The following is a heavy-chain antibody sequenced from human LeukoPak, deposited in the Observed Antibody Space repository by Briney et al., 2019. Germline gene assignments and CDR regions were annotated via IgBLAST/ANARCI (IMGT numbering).Heavy chain of an antibody. V-gene: IGHV1-69*01. CDR2: IIPIFGTA. CDR1: GGTFSSYA. J-gene: IGHJ5*02. D-gene: IGHD4-17*01. Sequence: ASVKVSCKASGGTFSSYAISWVRQAPGQGVEWMGGIIPIFGTANYAQKFQGGVTITADESTSTAYMELSSLRSEDTAVYYCARGGAPSYGDYAGWFDPWGQGTLVTVSS. CDR3: ARGGAPSYGDYAGWFDP.